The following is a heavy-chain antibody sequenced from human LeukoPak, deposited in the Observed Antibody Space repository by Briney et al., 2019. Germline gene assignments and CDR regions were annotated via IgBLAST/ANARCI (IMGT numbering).Heavy chain of an antibody. Sequence: SETLSLTCNTYGGSFSGYYWSWIRQPPGKGLEWIGEVNHSGSTNYNPSLKSRVFISVDTSKNQFSLKLTSVTAADTAVYYCARGDSSGWCDYWGQGTLVTVSS. CDR3: ARGDSSGWCDY. D-gene: IGHD6-19*01. CDR2: VNHSGST. CDR1: GGSFSGYY. V-gene: IGHV4-34*01. J-gene: IGHJ4*02.